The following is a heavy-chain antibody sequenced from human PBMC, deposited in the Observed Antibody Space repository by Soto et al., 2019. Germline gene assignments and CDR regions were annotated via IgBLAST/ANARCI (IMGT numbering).Heavy chain of an antibody. J-gene: IGHJ4*02. Sequence: SETLSLTCAVSGDSVSNDNYYWSWIRQPPGKGLEWIGYIYYSGTTNYNSYLKSRLSLSVDMSKNQFSLKLASVTAADTAVYFCARSQRGRTAFTFDYWGQGALVTAPQ. V-gene: IGHV4-61*01. CDR1: GDSVSNDNYY. CDR2: IYYSGTT. CDR3: ARSQRGRTAFTFDY. D-gene: IGHD3-16*01.